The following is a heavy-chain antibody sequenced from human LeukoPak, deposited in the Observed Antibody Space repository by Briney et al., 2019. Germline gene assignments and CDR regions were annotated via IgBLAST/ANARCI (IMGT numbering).Heavy chain of an antibody. D-gene: IGHD3-10*01. V-gene: IGHV4-39*01. CDR2: IYYSGST. Sequence: PSETLSLTCTVSGGSISSSSYYWGWIRQPPGKGLEWIGSIYYSGSTYYNPSLKSRVTISVDTSKNQFSLKLTSVTAADTAVYYCASMSRGVILGPNYYSYYMDVWGKGATVIVSS. CDR1: GGSISSSSYY. J-gene: IGHJ6*03. CDR3: ASMSRGVILGPNYYSYYMDV.